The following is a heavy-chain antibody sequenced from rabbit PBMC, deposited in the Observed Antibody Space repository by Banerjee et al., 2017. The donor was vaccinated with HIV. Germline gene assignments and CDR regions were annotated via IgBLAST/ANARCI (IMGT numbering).Heavy chain of an antibody. J-gene: IGHJ4*01. CDR2: IYAGSSGST. V-gene: IGHV1S45*01. D-gene: IGHD1-1*01. CDR3: ARIHLSSGGYFNL. Sequence: EESGGDLVKPEGSLTLTCTASGFSFSSSHWICWVRQAPGKGLEWIACIYAGSSGSTYYASWAKGRFTISKAASTTVTLQMTSLTAADTAAYFCARIHLSSGGYFNLWGPGSLVTV. CDR1: GFSFSSSHW.